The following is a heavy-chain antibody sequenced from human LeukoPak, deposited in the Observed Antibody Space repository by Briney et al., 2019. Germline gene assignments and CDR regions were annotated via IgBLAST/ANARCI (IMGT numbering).Heavy chain of an antibody. CDR2: INPNSGGT. V-gene: IGHV1-2*06. J-gene: IGHJ5*02. Sequence: ASVKVSCKASGYTFTGYYMHWVRQAPGQGLEWMGRINPNSGGTNYAQKFQGRVTMTRDTSISTAYMELSRLRSDDTAVYYCARGTPPNVYDFWSGRKNWFDPWGQGTLVTVSS. CDR3: ARGTPPNVYDFWSGRKNWFDP. CDR1: GYTFTGYY. D-gene: IGHD3-3*01.